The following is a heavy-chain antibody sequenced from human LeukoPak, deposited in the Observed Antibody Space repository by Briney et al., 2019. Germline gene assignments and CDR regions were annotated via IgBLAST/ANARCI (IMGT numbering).Heavy chain of an antibody. CDR2: ISGSGGST. D-gene: IGHD6-6*01. J-gene: IGHJ4*02. Sequence: GGSLRLSCAASGFTFSSSAMSWVRQAPGKGLEWVSAISGSGGSTYYADSVKGRFTISRDNSKNTLYLQMNSQRAEHTAVYYCAKDYSRDYSSSSFHYWGQGTLVTVSS. CDR1: GFTFSSSA. CDR3: AKDYSRDYSSSSFHY. V-gene: IGHV3-23*01.